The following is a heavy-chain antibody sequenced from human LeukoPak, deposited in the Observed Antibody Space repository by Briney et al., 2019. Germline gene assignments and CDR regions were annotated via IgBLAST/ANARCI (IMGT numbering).Heavy chain of an antibody. CDR2: IIPIFGTA. CDR3: ARSWVDYSNYARLGRINPSYYYYYMDV. J-gene: IGHJ6*03. D-gene: IGHD4-11*01. V-gene: IGHV1-69*05. CDR1: GGTFSSYA. Sequence: GASVKVSCKASGGTFSSYAISWVRQAPGQGLEWMGGIIPIFGTANYAQKFQGRVTIATDESTSTAYMELSSLRSEDTAVYYCARSWVDYSNYARLGRINPSYYYYYMDVWGKGTTVTVSS.